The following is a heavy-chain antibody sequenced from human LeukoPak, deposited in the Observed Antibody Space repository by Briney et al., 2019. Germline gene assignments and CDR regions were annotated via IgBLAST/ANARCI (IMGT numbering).Heavy chain of an antibody. CDR2: ISYRGST. CDR3: ARVKENYDYVWGTSHAFDI. D-gene: IGHD3-16*01. V-gene: IGHV4-59*08. CDR1: GGSISSDH. J-gene: IGHJ3*02. Sequence: PSETLSLTCTVSGGSISSDHWGWIRQPPEKGLEWIGCISYRGSTNYNPSLKSRVTISVDTSKNHFSLKLTSVTAADTDVYYCARVKENYDYVWGTSHAFDIWGQGTMVTVSS.